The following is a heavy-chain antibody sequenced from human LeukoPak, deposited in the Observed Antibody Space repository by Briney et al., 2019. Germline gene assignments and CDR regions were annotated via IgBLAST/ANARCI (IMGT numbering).Heavy chain of an antibody. CDR3: AIEPYNWNDLDWFDP. CDR2: IHYDGGHR. D-gene: IGHD1-20*01. CDR1: GFTFSSSA. J-gene: IGHJ5*02. V-gene: IGHV3-30*02. Sequence: GGSLRLSCAASGFTFSSSAMHWVRQAPGKGLQWVSFIHYDGGHRAYADSVKGRFTISRDNSKHTLYLQMNSLRAEDTAVYYCAIEPYNWNDLDWFDPWGQGTLVTVSS.